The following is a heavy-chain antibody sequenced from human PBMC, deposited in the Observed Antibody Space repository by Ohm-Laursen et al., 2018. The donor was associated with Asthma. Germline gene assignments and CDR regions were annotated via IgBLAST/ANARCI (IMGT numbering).Heavy chain of an antibody. Sequence: SLRLSCSASGFNFNSSAMHWVRQAPGKGLEWVAVMSYDGNNKYHAASVQGRFTISRDNSKNTLYLQMNSLRAEDTAVYYCASHLVWGQGTLVTVSS. CDR3: ASHLV. CDR1: GFNFNSSA. V-gene: IGHV3-30-3*01. CDR2: MSYDGNNK. J-gene: IGHJ4*02.